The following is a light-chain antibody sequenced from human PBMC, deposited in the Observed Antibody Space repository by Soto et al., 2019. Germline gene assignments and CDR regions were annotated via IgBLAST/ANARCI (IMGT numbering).Light chain of an antibody. CDR2: GVS. CDR3: QQNYNMPIT. V-gene: IGKV1-39*01. CDR1: QSIRNY. J-gene: IGKJ5*01. Sequence: DIQMTQAPSSLSASVGDRVTIICRASQSIRNYLNWYQQRPGKAPELLVYGVSNLQSGVPSRFSGSGSGTYFTLTISGLQPEDFATYYRQQNYNMPITLGQGTRLEI.